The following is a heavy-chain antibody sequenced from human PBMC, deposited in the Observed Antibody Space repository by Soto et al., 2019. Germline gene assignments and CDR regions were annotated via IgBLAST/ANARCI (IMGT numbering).Heavy chain of an antibody. Sequence: LRLSCAASGFSFSISPMHWVRQAPGTGPEWVALISYDGTNKFYADSVKGRFTISRDNSKSTLYLQVDSLRPEDAAVYYCARDPKTSGGQHWAFNYFDSWGQGTLVTVSS. CDR2: ISYDGTNK. CDR3: ARDPKTSGGQHWAFNYFDS. V-gene: IGHV3-30-3*01. J-gene: IGHJ4*02. CDR1: GFSFSISP. D-gene: IGHD7-27*01.